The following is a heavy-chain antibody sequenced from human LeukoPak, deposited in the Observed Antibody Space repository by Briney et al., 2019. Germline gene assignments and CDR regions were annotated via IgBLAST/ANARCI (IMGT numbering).Heavy chain of an antibody. Sequence: GGSVNVSCKASGYTFTSYDINWVRQATGQGLEWMGWMNPNSGNTGYAQKFQGRVTMTRNTSISTAYMELSSLRSEDTAVYYCALSPHFGIHYFDYWGQGTLVTVSS. D-gene: IGHD3-3*02. CDR2: MNPNSGNT. CDR1: GYTFTSYD. J-gene: IGHJ4*02. V-gene: IGHV1-8*01. CDR3: ALSPHFGIHYFDY.